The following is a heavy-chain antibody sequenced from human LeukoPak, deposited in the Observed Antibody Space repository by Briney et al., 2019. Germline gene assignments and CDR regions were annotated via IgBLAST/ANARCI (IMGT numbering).Heavy chain of an antibody. CDR3: ARSRSGYSYDHAAFEI. CDR1: GYTFTSYD. CDR2: MNPNSGAT. V-gene: IGHV1-8*01. D-gene: IGHD5-18*01. J-gene: IGHJ3*02. Sequence: ASVKVSCKASGYTFTSYDFNWLRQATGQGPEWMGWMNPNSGATGYAQKFQGRVTMTRSASINTAYMELSNLRSEDTAVYYCARSRSGYSYDHAAFEIWGQGTVVTVSS.